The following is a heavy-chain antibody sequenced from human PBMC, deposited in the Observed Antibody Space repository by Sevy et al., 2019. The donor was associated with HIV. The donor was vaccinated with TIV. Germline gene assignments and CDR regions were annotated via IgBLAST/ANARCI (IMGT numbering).Heavy chain of an antibody. Sequence: SDTLSLTCSVSGGSFSGYYWIWIRQPPGKGLEWIGYIYDSGRTNYNPSLKSRVNISEDTSKNQFSLKLNSVTAADTAVYYCARSLNHYDSSGYQMGFDYWGQGTLVTVSS. J-gene: IGHJ4*02. CDR2: IYDSGRT. V-gene: IGHV4-59*01. CDR3: ARSLNHYDSSGYQMGFDY. CDR1: GGSFSGYY. D-gene: IGHD3-22*01.